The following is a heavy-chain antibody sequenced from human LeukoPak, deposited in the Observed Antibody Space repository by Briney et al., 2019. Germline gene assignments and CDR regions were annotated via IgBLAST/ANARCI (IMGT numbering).Heavy chain of an antibody. Sequence: ASVKVSCKAFGYTFTNYYMHWVRQAPGQGLEWMGLINPSGHWTSYAQKFQGRVTLTRDVSTSTDYLELSSLRSEDTAVYYCARGPYSYDSSGAFDIWGQGTMVTVSS. CDR1: GYTFTNYY. CDR2: INPSGHWT. V-gene: IGHV1-46*01. J-gene: IGHJ3*02. D-gene: IGHD3-22*01. CDR3: ARGPYSYDSSGAFDI.